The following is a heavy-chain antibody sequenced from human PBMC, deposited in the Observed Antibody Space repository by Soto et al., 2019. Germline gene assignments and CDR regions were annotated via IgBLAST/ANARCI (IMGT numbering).Heavy chain of an antibody. V-gene: IGHV3-23*01. CDR1: GFTFSNYA. CDR2: ISGSGGST. J-gene: IGHJ4*02. D-gene: IGHD2-21*02. Sequence: EVQLLESGGGLVQPGGSLRLSCAASGFTFSNYAMSWVRQAPGKGLEWVSAISGSGGSTYYADSVKGRFTISRDNSKNTLYLQMNSLRAEDTAVYYCAKDPSYCGGDCYPDDYWGQGSIVTVSS. CDR3: AKDPSYCGGDCYPDDY.